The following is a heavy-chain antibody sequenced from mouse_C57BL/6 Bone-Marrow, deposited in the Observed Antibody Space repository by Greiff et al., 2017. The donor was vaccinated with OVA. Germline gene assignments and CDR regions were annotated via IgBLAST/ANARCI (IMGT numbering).Heavy chain of an antibody. V-gene: IGHV8-8*01. Sequence: QVTLKVSGPGILQPAQTLSLTCSSSGFSLSNYGMGVGWIRQPSGQGLEWLAHVWWDDDKYYNPALKSRLTISKDTSNNQVFLKIANVDTADTATYYCARIDYDYDRGFAYWGQGTLVTVSA. CDR1: GFSLSNYGMG. CDR2: VWWDDDK. D-gene: IGHD2-4*01. J-gene: IGHJ3*01. CDR3: ARIDYDYDRGFAY.